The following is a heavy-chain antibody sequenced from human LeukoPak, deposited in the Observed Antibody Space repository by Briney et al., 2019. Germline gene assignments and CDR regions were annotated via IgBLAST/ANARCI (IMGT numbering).Heavy chain of an antibody. V-gene: IGHV3-21*01. D-gene: IGHD2-2*01. Sequence: GGSLRLSCAASGFTFSSYSMNWVRQAPGKGLEWVSSISSSSSYIYYADSVKGRFTISRDNAKNSLYLQMNSLRAEDTAVYYCARSASLTHCSSTSCPDPSYYYYYYMDVWGKGTTVTVSS. CDR1: GFTFSSYS. CDR3: ARSASLTHCSSTSCPDPSYYYYYYMDV. J-gene: IGHJ6*03. CDR2: ISSSSSYI.